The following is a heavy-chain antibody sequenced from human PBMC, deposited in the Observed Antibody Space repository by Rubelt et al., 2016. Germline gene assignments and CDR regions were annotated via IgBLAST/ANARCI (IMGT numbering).Heavy chain of an antibody. D-gene: IGHD6-13*01. J-gene: IGHJ5*02. CDR3: AREQQLVGGWFDP. Sequence: QVQLVQSGAEVKKPGSSVKVSCKASGGTFSSYAISWVRQAPGPGLEWMGGIIPIFGTANYAKTVPGRGTITADESTSTAYMELSSLRSEDTAVYYCAREQQLVGGWFDPWGQGTLVTVSS. CDR2: IIPIFGTA. CDR1: GGTFSSYA. V-gene: IGHV1-69*01.